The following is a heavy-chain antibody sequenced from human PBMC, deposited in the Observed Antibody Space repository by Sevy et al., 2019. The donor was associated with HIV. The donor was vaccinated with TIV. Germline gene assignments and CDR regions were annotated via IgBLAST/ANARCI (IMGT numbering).Heavy chain of an antibody. D-gene: IGHD3-16*01. CDR3: ARGGKGIIPSPVLGLGPWREHWVFDL. V-gene: IGHV4-34*01. CDR2: INPSGSS. Sequence: SEALSLTCACYVGSFSGYYWTWIRQSPGEGPEGIGEINPSGSSNYIPSLTSRVTTSVDTSKNQFSLKLASVTAADTAVYYCARGGKGIIPSPVLGLGPWREHWVFDLWGRGTLVTVSS. J-gene: IGHJ2*01. CDR1: VGSFSGYY.